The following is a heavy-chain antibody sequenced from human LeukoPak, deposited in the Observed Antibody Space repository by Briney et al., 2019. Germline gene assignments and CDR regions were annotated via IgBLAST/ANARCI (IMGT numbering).Heavy chain of an antibody. V-gene: IGHV1-18*01. J-gene: IGHJ4*02. CDR2: ISVYNGNT. Sequence: ASVKVTCKASGYTFANFGITWVRQAPGQGLEWMGWISVYNGNTNYAKNLQGRVTLTTDTSTSTAYMELRSLRSDDTAVYYCARTCSSSSCYMVHWGQGTLVTVSS. CDR3: ARTCSSSSCYMVH. D-gene: IGHD2-2*02. CDR1: GYTFANFG.